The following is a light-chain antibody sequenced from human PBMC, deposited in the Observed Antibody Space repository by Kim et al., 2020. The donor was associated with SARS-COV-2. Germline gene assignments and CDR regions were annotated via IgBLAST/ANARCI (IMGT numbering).Light chain of an antibody. Sequence: QSVLTQPPSASGTPGQRVTISCSGSSSNIGSNYVYWYQPLPGTAPKLLIYRNNRRPSGVPDRFSGSKSGTSASLAISGLRSEDEADYHCAAWDDSLSGKVFGGGTKLTVL. CDR2: RNN. V-gene: IGLV1-47*01. CDR3: AAWDDSLSGKV. CDR1: SSNIGSNY. J-gene: IGLJ2*01.